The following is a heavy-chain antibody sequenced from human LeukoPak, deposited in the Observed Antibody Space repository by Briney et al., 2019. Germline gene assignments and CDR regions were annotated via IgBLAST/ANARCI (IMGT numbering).Heavy chain of an antibody. CDR2: ISAGGNS. CDR1: GGSITSANW. D-gene: IGHD3-10*01. Sequence: SETLSLTCAVSGGSITSANWWSWVRPSPGKGLEWIGEISAGGNSNENPSLKSRVTISVDRSKNQFSLILNSVTAADTALYYCARVTRRRTTGEIFGRYLDYWGLGTLVTVSS. V-gene: IGHV4-4*02. CDR3: ARVTRRRTTGEIFGRYLDY. J-gene: IGHJ4*02.